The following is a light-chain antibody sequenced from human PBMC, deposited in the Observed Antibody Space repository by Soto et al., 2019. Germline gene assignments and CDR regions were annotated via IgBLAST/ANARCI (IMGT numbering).Light chain of an antibody. CDR2: GAS. CDR3: QQYTGPPTT. J-gene: IGKJ5*01. CDR1: QSVSSN. Sequence: EIVMTQSPATLSVSPGERATLSCRARQSVSSNLAWYQQKPGQAPRLLSYGASTRATGIPARFSGSGSGTDFTLTITRLEPEDSAVYFCQQYTGPPTTFGQGTRLEIK. V-gene: IGKV3-15*01.